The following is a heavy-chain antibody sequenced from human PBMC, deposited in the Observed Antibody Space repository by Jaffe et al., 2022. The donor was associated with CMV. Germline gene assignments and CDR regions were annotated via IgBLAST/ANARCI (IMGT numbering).Heavy chain of an antibody. CDR1: GFTFSSYS. V-gene: IGHV3-21*01. Sequence: EVQLVESGGGLVKPGGSLRLSCAASGFTFSSYSMNWVRQAPGKGLEWVSSISSSSSYIYYADSVKGRFTISRDNAKNSLYLQMNSLRAEDTAVYYCARSLAAQTTYYYDSSGYYDAFDIWGQGTMVTVSS. CDR2: ISSSSSYI. D-gene: IGHD3-22*01. CDR3: ARSLAAQTTYYYDSSGYYDAFDI. J-gene: IGHJ3*02.